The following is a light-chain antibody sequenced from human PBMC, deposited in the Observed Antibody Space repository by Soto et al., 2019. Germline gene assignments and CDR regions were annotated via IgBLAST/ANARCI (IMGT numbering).Light chain of an antibody. CDR1: QDIRND. CDR3: LQDFNYPLT. Sequence: IQVTQAPSSLSSSFGDRVTITCRTSQDIRNDLGWYQQKPGKAPKLVIYGVFNLQSGVPSRFSGSGFGTDFTLTISSLQPEDSATYYCLQDFNYPLTFGGGTKV. V-gene: IGKV1-6*01. CDR2: GVF. J-gene: IGKJ4*01.